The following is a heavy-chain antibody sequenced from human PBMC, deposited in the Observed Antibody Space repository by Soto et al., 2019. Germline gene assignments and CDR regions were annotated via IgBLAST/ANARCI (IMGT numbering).Heavy chain of an antibody. CDR1: GDSISSSSYY. J-gene: IGHJ5*02. D-gene: IGHD3-16*01. V-gene: IGHV4-39*01. CDR2: FYYSGNT. Sequence: SETLSLTCTVSGDSISSSSYYWGWIRQPPGKGLEWIGSFYYSGNTYYNPSLKSRVTISVDTSKNQFSLKLSSVTAADTAVYYCARHEGSYDYIWGSTLNWFDPWGQGTLVTVSS. CDR3: ARHEGSYDYIWGSTLNWFDP.